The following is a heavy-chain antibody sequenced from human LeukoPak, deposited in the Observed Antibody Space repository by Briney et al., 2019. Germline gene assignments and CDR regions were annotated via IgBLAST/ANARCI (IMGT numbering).Heavy chain of an antibody. CDR1: GFTFGDYA. CDR2: IRSKAYGGTT. CDR3: TRAAAGTMVGWFDP. V-gene: IGHV3-49*04. Sequence: PGRSLRLSCTASGFTFGDYAMGWVRQAPGRGLEWVGFIRSKAYGGTTEYAASVKGRFTISRDDSKSIAYLQMNSLKTEDTAVYYCTRAAAGTMVGWFDPWGQGTLVTVSS. J-gene: IGHJ5*02. D-gene: IGHD6-13*01.